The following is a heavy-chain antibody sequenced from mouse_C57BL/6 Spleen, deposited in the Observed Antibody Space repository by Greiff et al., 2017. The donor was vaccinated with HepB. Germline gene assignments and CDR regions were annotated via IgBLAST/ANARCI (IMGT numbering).Heavy chain of an antibody. Sequence: QVQLQQSGAELARPGASVKLSCKASGYTFTSYGISWVKQRTGQGLEWIGEIYPRSGNTYYNEKFKGKATLTADKSSSTAYMELRSLTSEDSAVYFCARSGTERGFAYWGQGTLVTVSA. CDR1: GYTFTSYG. D-gene: IGHD3-3*01. V-gene: IGHV1-81*01. CDR2: IYPRSGNT. J-gene: IGHJ3*01. CDR3: ARSGTERGFAY.